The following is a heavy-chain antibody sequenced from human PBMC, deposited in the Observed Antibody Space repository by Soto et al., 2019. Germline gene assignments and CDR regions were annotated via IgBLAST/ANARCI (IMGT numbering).Heavy chain of an antibody. CDR3: AKGDNLGPKTGYAFDP. D-gene: IGHD5-12*01. V-gene: IGHV6-1*01. CDR2: TYFRSKWYN. Sequence: PSQTLSLTCAISGDSVSSNTASLNLSRQSPSRGLEWLGRTYFRSKWYNDYAVSVKSRIIINPDTSNNQFSLQLNSVTPEDTAVYFCAKGDNLGPKTGYAFDPWGQGIMVTVSS. CDR1: GDSVSSNTAS. J-gene: IGHJ5*02.